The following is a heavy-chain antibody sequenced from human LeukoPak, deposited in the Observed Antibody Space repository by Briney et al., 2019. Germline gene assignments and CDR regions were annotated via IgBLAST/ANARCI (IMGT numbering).Heavy chain of an antibody. J-gene: IGHJ4*02. CDR2: IYYSGST. Sequence: SETLSLTCTVSGGSISSYYWSWIRQPPGKGLEWIGYIYYSGSTNYNPSLKSRVTISIDTSKNQFSLKLSSVTAADTAVYYCARVTGYMIEDYFDYWGQGTLVTVSS. CDR3: ARVTGYMIEDYFDY. V-gene: IGHV4-59*01. D-gene: IGHD3-22*01. CDR1: GGSISSYY.